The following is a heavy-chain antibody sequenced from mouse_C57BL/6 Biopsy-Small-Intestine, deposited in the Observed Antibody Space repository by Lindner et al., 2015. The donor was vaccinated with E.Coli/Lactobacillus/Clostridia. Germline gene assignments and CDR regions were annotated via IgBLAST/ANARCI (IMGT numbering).Heavy chain of an antibody. CDR2: ISANNGNT. CDR1: GYTFTSYG. D-gene: IGHD2-4*01. Sequence: SVKVSCKASGYTFTSYGISWVRRAPGQGLEWMGWISANNGNTYYAQKLQGRVTMTTDTSTSTAYMELRSLRSDDTAVYYCARDYHYDSGSSPAFDIWGQGTMVAVSS. V-gene: IGHV1-81*01. CDR3: ARDYHYDSGSSPAFDI. J-gene: IGHJ3*01.